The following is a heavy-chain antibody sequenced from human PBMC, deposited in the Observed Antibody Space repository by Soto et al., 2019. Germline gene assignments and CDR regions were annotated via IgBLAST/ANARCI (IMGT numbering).Heavy chain of an antibody. Sequence: QVQLEQSGAEVKKPGASVKVSFKASVYTFTGYGISWVRQAPGQGLEWMGWISAYNGNKKYAQKVQGRVTMTTDTSSSTAYMELRSLRSDDTAVYYCAREPNYFDYWGQGTLVTVSS. CDR1: VYTFTGYG. CDR3: AREPNYFDY. V-gene: IGHV1-18*01. CDR2: ISAYNGNK. J-gene: IGHJ4*02.